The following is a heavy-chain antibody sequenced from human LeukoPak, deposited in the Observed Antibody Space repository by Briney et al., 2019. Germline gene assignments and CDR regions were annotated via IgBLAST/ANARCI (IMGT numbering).Heavy chain of an antibody. CDR1: GFNFSSFG. CDR2: IWYAGNNK. Sequence: PGGSLRLSCAASGFNFSSFGMHWVRQASGKGLEWVAVIWYAGNNKYYADSMKGRFTISRDNSKNTLYLHMNSLRAEDTAVYYCARNGQQWPVYSCDDWGQGTLVTVSS. V-gene: IGHV3-33*01. J-gene: IGHJ4*02. CDR3: ARNGQQWPVYSCDD. D-gene: IGHD6-19*01.